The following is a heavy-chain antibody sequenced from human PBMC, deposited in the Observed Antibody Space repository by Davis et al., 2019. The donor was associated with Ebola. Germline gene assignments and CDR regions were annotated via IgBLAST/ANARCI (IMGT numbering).Heavy chain of an antibody. Sequence: GESLKICCAASGFTSSSYAISWVRQAPGKGLEWVSAISGSGGSTYYADSVKGRFTISRDNSKNTLYLQLNSLRAEDTAVYYCAKIRYSSSSPDAFDIWGQGTMVTVSS. CDR1: GFTSSSYA. V-gene: IGHV3-23*01. J-gene: IGHJ3*02. CDR3: AKIRYSSSSPDAFDI. CDR2: ISGSGGST. D-gene: IGHD6-6*01.